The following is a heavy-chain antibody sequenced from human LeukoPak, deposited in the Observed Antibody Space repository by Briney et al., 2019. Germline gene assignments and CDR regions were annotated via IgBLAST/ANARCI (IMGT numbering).Heavy chain of an antibody. Sequence: GSLRLSCGASGFTFSTSWMTWVRQAPGKGLEWIGEINHSGSTNYNPSLKSRVTISVDTSKNQFSLKLSSVTAADTAVYYCARTLRIAARPKYYFDYWGQGTLVTVSS. CDR3: ARTLRIAARPKYYFDY. D-gene: IGHD6-6*01. J-gene: IGHJ4*02. CDR1: GFTFSTSW. CDR2: INHSGST. V-gene: IGHV4-34*01.